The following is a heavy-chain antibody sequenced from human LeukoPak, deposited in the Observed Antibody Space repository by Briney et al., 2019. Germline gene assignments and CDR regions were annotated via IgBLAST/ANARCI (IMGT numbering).Heavy chain of an antibody. J-gene: IGHJ3*02. CDR3: ARRYCSGGSCYSERGAFDI. CDR2: IYYSGTT. D-gene: IGHD2-15*01. Sequence: PSETLSLTCTVSGGSISSTYYWDWIRQPPGKGLEWIGSIYYSGTTYYNPSLKSRVTISVDTSKNQFSLKLSSVTAADTAVYYCARRYCSGGSCYSERGAFDIWGQGTMDTVSS. CDR1: GGSISSTYY. V-gene: IGHV4-39*07.